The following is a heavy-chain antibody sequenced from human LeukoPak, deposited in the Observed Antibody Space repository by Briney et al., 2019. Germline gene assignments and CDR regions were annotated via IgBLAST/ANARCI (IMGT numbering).Heavy chain of an antibody. Sequence: GESLKISCKGSRYSFTSYWVAWVRQVPGKGLEWMGIIYPRDSDTRYSPSFQGQVTISADKSINTAYLQWSGLKASDTAVYYCARHVTTASAARGFDIWGQGTMVTVSS. CDR1: RYSFTSYW. V-gene: IGHV5-51*01. CDR3: ARHVTTASAARGFDI. J-gene: IGHJ3*02. CDR2: IYPRDSDT. D-gene: IGHD1-1*01.